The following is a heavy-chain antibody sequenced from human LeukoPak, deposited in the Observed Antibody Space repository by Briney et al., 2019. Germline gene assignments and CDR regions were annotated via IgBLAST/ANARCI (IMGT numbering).Heavy chain of an antibody. J-gene: IGHJ6*02. V-gene: IGHV3-23*01. CDR3: AKLASGGYCSGGSCYRFYYYGMDV. CDR1: GFTFSNYA. D-gene: IGHD2-15*01. CDR2: ISGSGGST. Sequence: GGSLRPSCAVSGFTFSNYAMSWVRQAPGKGLEWVSGISGSGGSTYYADSVKGRFTISRDNSKNTLYLQMNSLRAEDTAVYYCAKLASGGYCSGGSCYRFYYYGMDVWGQGTTVTVSS.